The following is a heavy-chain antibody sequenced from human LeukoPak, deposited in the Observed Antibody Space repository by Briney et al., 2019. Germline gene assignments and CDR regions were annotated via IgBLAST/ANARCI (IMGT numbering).Heavy chain of an antibody. CDR3: TKGYCISTSCFTDY. V-gene: IGHV3-9*01. CDR1: GFTFEDYA. J-gene: IGHJ4*02. CDR2: ISWNSGSI. Sequence: GRSLRLSCVASGFTFEDYAMNWVRQVPGKGLEWVSGISWNSGSIGYADSVKGRFTISRDNAKNSLYLQMNSLRAEDTALYYCTKGYCISTSCFTDYWGQGTLVTVSS. D-gene: IGHD2-2*02.